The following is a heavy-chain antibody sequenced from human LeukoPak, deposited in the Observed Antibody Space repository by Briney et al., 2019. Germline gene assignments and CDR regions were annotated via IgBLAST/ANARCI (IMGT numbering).Heavy chain of an antibody. J-gene: IGHJ4*02. CDR3: ARGKVVVPAAIDY. Sequence: PGGSLRLSCAASGFTFSTYSMNWVRQAPGKGLEWVSSISSTSTYIYYADSVKGRFTISRDNAKNSLYLQMNNLRAEDTAVYYCARGKVVVPAAIDYWGQGTLVTVSS. D-gene: IGHD2-2*01. CDR1: GFTFSTYS. CDR2: ISSTSTYI. V-gene: IGHV3-21*04.